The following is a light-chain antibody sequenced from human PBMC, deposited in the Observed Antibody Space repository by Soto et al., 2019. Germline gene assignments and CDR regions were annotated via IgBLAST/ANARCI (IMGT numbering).Light chain of an antibody. CDR3: QQREDWPRA. Sequence: EIVMTQSPATLSVSPGERATLSCRASQSVSSYLGWYQQKPGQAPRLLIYDASQRATGVPARFSASGSGTDFTLTISSLEPEDFAIYYCQQREDWPRAFGGGTKVDIK. V-gene: IGKV3-11*01. J-gene: IGKJ4*01. CDR2: DAS. CDR1: QSVSSY.